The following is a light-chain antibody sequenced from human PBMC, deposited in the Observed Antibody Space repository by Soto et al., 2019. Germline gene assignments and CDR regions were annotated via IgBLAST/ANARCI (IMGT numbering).Light chain of an antibody. V-gene: IGLV2-14*01. J-gene: IGLJ1*01. CDR2: DVN. CDR1: SSDIGSYNY. CDR3: SSYTSSSTLLYV. Sequence: QSVLTQPASVSGSPGQSITISCTGTSSDIGSYNYVSWYQQHPGKDPKLMIYDVNNRPSGVSNRFSGSKSGNTASLTISGLQAEDEADYHCSSYTSSSTLLYVFGTGTKLTVL.